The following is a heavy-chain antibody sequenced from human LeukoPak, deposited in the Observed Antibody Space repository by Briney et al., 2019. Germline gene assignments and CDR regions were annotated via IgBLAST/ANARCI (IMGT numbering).Heavy chain of an antibody. J-gene: IGHJ6*02. CDR1: GFTFSDYY. D-gene: IGHD4-17*01. Sequence: PGGSLRLSCAASGFTFSDYYMSWIRQAPGKGLEWVSYISSSSSYTNYADSVKGRFTISRDNAKNSLYLQMNSLRVEDTALYYCAKGNGDFSHFYNGMDVWGRGTTVTVSS. CDR3: AKGNGDFSHFYNGMDV. V-gene: IGHV3-11*05. CDR2: ISSSSSYT.